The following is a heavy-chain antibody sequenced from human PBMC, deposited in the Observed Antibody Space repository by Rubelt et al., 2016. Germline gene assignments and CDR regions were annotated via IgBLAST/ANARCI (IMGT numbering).Heavy chain of an antibody. CDR3: ARGNSGYDYGLDY. D-gene: IGHD5-12*01. CDR1: GYTFTGYY. Sequence: QVQLVQSGAEVKKPGASVKVSCKASGYTFTGYYMHWVRQAPGQGLEWMGWINPNSGGTNYAEKFQCRGTMTRDTSVSTAYMELSRLTSDDTAVYYCARGNSGYDYGLDYWGQGTLVTVSS. CDR2: INPNSGGT. V-gene: IGHV1-2*02. J-gene: IGHJ4*02.